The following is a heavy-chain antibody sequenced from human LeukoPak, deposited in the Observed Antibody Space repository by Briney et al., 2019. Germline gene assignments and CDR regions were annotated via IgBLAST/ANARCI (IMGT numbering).Heavy chain of an antibody. Sequence: ASVKVSCKASGYTFTSYDINWVRQAIGQGLEWMGWMNPNSGNTGYAQKFQGRVTMTRNTSISTAYMELSSLRSEDTAVYYCARRLDYGDYADYWGQGTLVTVSS. D-gene: IGHD4-17*01. CDR3: ARRLDYGDYADY. V-gene: IGHV1-8*01. CDR1: GYTFTSYD. J-gene: IGHJ4*02. CDR2: MNPNSGNT.